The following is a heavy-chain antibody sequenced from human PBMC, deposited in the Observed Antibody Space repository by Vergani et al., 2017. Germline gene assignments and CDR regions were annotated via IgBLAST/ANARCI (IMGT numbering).Heavy chain of an antibody. V-gene: IGHV1-46*01. CDR2: INPSGGST. Sequence: QVQLVQSGAEVKKPGASVKVSCKASGYTFTSYYMHWVRQAPGQGLEWMGIINPSGGSTSYAQKFQGRVTMTRDTSTSTVYMELSSLRSEDTAVYYCAXDGPGTLGSPFHYYDSSGYYYGVDYWGQGTLVTVSS. J-gene: IGHJ4*02. D-gene: IGHD3-22*01. CDR1: GYTFTSYY. CDR3: AXDGPGTLGSPFHYYDSSGYYYGVDY.